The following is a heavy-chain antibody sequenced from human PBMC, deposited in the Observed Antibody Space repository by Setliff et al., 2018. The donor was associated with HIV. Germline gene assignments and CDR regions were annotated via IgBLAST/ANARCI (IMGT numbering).Heavy chain of an antibody. D-gene: IGHD5-18*01. CDR1: GYTLSELS. V-gene: IGHV1-69*13. J-gene: IGHJ3*02. Sequence: SVKVSCKVYGYTLSELSIHWVRQAPGKGLEWMGGIIPVLGAPDYAQKFRGRVTITADESTTTAYMELSSLRSEDTAMYYCARANSIKGYSYGPDAFDIWGQGTMVTVSS. CDR2: IIPVLGAP. CDR3: ARANSIKGYSYGPDAFDI.